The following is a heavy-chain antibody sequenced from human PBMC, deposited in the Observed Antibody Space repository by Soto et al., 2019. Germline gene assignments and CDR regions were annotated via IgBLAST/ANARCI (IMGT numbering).Heavy chain of an antibody. V-gene: IGHV4-31*03. D-gene: IGHD4-17*01. CDR2: IYYSGST. Sequence: SETLSLTCTVSGGSISSGGYYWSWIRQHPGKGLEWIGYIYYSGSTYYNPSLKSRVTISVDTSKNQFSLKLSSVTAADTAVYYGEREILYGAFDIWGQGTMVTVSS. CDR3: EREILYGAFDI. CDR1: GGSISSGGYY. J-gene: IGHJ3*02.